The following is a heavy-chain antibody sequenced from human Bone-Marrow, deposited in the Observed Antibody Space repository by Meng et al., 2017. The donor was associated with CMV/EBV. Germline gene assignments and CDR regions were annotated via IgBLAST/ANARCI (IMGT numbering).Heavy chain of an antibody. CDR1: GFTFSSYD. CDR3: ARAPGDY. CDR2: IGTAGDT. J-gene: IGHJ4*02. V-gene: IGHV3-13*01. Sequence: GESLKISCAASGFTFSSYDMHWVRQATGKGLEWVSAIGTAGDTYYPGSVKGRFTISRENAKNSLDLQMNSLRAGDTAVYYCARAPGDYWGQGTLVTVSS.